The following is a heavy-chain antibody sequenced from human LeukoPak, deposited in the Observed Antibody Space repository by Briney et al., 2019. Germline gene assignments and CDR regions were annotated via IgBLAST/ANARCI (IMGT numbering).Heavy chain of an antibody. Sequence: GASVKVSCKASGYSFTVYYIHWVRQAPGQGLAWMGWINPNSGGTNFAQKFQGRVTMTRDTSISTAYMELSRLRSDDTAVYYCARVNIEDPNLDYFDYWGQGTLVTISS. J-gene: IGHJ4*02. CDR1: GYSFTVYY. V-gene: IGHV1-2*02. D-gene: IGHD1-1*01. CDR3: ARVNIEDPNLDYFDY. CDR2: INPNSGGT.